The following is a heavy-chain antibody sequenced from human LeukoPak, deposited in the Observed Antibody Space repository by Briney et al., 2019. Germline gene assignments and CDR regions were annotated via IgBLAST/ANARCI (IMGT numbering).Heavy chain of an antibody. CDR3: ARQGGSSSWYLLPANWFDP. CDR1: GFPFISYG. J-gene: IGHJ5*02. CDR2: IYYSGST. Sequence: GSLELSCAASGFPFISYGMSWVRQAPGKGLEWIGSIYYSGSTYYNPSLKSRVTISVDTSKNQFSLKLSSVTAADTAVYYCARQGGSSSWYLLPANWFDPWGQGTLVTVSS. D-gene: IGHD6-13*01. V-gene: IGHV4-39*01.